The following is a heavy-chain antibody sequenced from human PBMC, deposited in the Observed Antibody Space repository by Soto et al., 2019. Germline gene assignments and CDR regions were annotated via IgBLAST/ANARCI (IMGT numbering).Heavy chain of an antibody. Sequence: EVQLVESGGGLVQPGGSLRLSCAASGVTVSSNYMSWVRQAPGKGLEWVSVIYSGGSTYYADSVKGRFTISRDNSKNTLYLQMNRLRAEDKAVYYCARHGNNYGGGYFDYWGQGTLVTVSS. J-gene: IGHJ4*02. CDR1: GVTVSSNY. D-gene: IGHD5-18*01. CDR2: IYSGGST. CDR3: ARHGNNYGGGYFDY. V-gene: IGHV3-66*04.